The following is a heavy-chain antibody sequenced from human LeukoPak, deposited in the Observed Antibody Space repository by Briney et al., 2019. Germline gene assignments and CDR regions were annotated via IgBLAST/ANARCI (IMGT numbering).Heavy chain of an antibody. D-gene: IGHD5-12*01. CDR1: GGSVNSGSHY. CDR2: IYYSGST. J-gene: IGHJ4*02. Sequence: PSETLSLTCTVSGGSVNSGSHYWCWIRQPPGKGLEWIGYIYYSGSTNYNPSLKSRATMSLDTSKNQSSLNLNSVTAADTAVYYCARDPGYSGIDYWGQGTLVTVSS. V-gene: IGHV4-61*01. CDR3: ARDPGYSGIDY.